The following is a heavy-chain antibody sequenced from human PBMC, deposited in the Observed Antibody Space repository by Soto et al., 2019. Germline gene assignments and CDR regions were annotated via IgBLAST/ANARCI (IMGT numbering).Heavy chain of an antibody. V-gene: IGHV3-30-3*01. CDR1: GFTFSSYA. J-gene: IGHJ6*02. CDR3: ARDEIRFSWAYGMDV. D-gene: IGHD3-3*01. CDR2: ISYDGSNK. Sequence: QVQLVESGGGVVQPGRSLRLSCAASGFTFSSYAMHWVRQAPGKGLEWVAVISYDGSNKYYADSVKGRFTISRDNFKNSLYRQTNSLSAEHTAVYYCARDEIRFSWAYGMDVWGQGTTVTVSS.